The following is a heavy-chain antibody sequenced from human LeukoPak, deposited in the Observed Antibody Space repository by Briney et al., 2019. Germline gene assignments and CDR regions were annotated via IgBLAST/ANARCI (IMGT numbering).Heavy chain of an antibody. CDR2: INHSGST. J-gene: IGHJ4*02. CDR1: GGSFSGYY. D-gene: IGHD3-10*01. V-gene: IGHV4-34*01. Sequence: SETLSLTCAVYGGSFSGYYWSWIRQPPGRGLEWIGEINHSGSTNYNPSLKSRVTISVDTSKNQFSLKLSSVTAADTAVYYCARRRITMVRGVITSLDYWGQGTLVTVSS. CDR3: ARRRITMVRGVITSLDY.